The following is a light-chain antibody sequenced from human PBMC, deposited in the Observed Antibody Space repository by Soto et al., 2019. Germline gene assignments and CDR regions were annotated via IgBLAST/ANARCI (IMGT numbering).Light chain of an antibody. CDR3: LQYHNLWA. CDR1: QSVSANY. CDR2: GAS. Sequence: EIVLTQSPGPLSLSPGERATLSCRASQSVSANYLPRYQQKCGQAPRLLIYGASSRATGIPDRFSGGGSGTDFTLTVGRLEPEDFTVYSCLQYHNLWAFGQGTKVEI. V-gene: IGKV3-20*01. J-gene: IGKJ1*01.